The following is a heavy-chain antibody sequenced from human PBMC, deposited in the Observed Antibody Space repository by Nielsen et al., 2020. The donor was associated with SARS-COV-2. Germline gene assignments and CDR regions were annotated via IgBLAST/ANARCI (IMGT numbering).Heavy chain of an antibody. CDR2: INPSGGST. CDR1: GYTFTSYY. V-gene: IGHV1-46*01. Sequence: ASVKVSCKASGYTFTSYYMHWVRQAPGQGLEWMGIINPSGGSTSYAQKFQGRVTMTRDTSTSTVYMELSRLRSDDTAVYYCARGPLRYGMDVWGQGTTVTVSS. J-gene: IGHJ6*02. CDR3: ARGPLRYGMDV.